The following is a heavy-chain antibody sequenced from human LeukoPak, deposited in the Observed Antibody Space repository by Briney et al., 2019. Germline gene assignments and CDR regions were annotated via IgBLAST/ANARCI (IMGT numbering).Heavy chain of an antibody. V-gene: IGHV4-39*01. Sequence: SETLSLTCTVSGGSISSRTYYWGWIRQPPGKGLEWIGTIYYSGSTYYNPSLKSRVTISVDTSKNQFSLKLTSVTAADTALYYCARYEGRLGRTGWYYFDYWGQGTLVTVSS. CDR3: ARYEGRLGRTGWYYFDY. J-gene: IGHJ4*02. CDR2: IYYSGST. CDR1: GGSISSRTYY. D-gene: IGHD1-1*01.